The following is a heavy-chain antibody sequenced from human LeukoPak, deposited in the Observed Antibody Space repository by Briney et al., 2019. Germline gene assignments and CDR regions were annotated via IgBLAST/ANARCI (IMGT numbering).Heavy chain of an antibody. D-gene: IGHD4-11*01. CDR2: IYYSGST. CDR3: ARGNLWDYRRYYYYMDV. J-gene: IGHJ6*03. Sequence: SETLSLTCTVSGGSISSSSYYWGWIRQPPGKGLEWIGSIYYSGSTYYNPSLKSRVTISVDTSKNQFSLKLSSVTAADTAVYYSARGNLWDYRRYYYYMDVWGKGTTVTVSS. V-gene: IGHV4-39*07. CDR1: GGSISSSSYY.